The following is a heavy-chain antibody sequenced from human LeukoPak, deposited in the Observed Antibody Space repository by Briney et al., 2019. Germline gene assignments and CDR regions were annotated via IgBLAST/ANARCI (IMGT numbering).Heavy chain of an antibody. V-gene: IGHV3-53*01. D-gene: IGHD3-10*01. J-gene: IGHJ6*03. CDR3: ARWYGQEVGRDYYYYMDV. CDR2: IYSGGST. CDR1: GFTVSSNY. Sequence: PGGSLRLSCAASGFTVSSNYMSWVRQAPGKGLEWVSVIYSGGSTYYADSVKGRFTISRDNSKNTLYLKMNSLRAEDTAVYYCARWYGQEVGRDYYYYMDVWGKGTTVTVSS.